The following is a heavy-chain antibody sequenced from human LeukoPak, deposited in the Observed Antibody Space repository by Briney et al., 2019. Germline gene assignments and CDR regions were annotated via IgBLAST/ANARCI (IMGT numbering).Heavy chain of an antibody. D-gene: IGHD3-10*01. J-gene: IGHJ6*02. CDR2: IIPILGMV. CDR3: ARGNMGRLNYYVLDL. V-gene: IGHV1-69*04. Sequence: SLKVSCKASGGTFSASPLSWVRQAPGQGLDWMGRIIPILGMVNYARKFQGRVTTTADTSTRTVYMELSSLTSEDTAVYYCARGNMGRLNYYVLDLWGQGTTV. CDR1: GGTFSASP.